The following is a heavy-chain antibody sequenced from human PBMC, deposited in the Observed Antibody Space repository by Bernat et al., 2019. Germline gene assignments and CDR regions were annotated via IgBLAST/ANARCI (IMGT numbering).Heavy chain of an antibody. CDR3: ARCPTYYHDSNAYYYDY. Sequence: EVQLVESGGTVVRPGGSLRLSCAASGFTFADYGMSWVRQAPGKGLEWVSGITWNGGSTGYTDSVKGRFTISRDNVKKSLYLQMNSLRAEDTALYYCARCPTYYHDSNAYYYDYWGQGTLVTVSS. CDR2: ITWNGGST. V-gene: IGHV3-20*04. J-gene: IGHJ4*02. CDR1: GFTFADYG. D-gene: IGHD3-22*01.